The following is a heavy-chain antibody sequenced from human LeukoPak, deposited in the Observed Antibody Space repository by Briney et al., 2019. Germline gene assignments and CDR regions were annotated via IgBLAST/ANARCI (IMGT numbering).Heavy chain of an antibody. Sequence: GGSLRLSCAASGFTFSSYAITWVRQAPGKGLEWVSTIGGGGGSTDYTDSVKGRFTISRDNSKNTLYLQMNSLGAEDTAVYYCAKGHRYCTSGNCNSAVDYWGQGTLVTVSS. CDR1: GFTFSSYA. J-gene: IGHJ4*02. CDR3: AKGHRYCTSGNCNSAVDY. CDR2: IGGGGGST. V-gene: IGHV3-23*01. D-gene: IGHD2-15*01.